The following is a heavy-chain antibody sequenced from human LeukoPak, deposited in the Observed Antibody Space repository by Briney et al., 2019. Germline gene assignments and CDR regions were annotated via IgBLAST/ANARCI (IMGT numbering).Heavy chain of an antibody. D-gene: IGHD3-22*01. CDR3: AKDLYYYDSSGYKLFH. J-gene: IGHJ4*02. Sequence: PGGSLRLSCAASGFTFSSYGMHWVRQAPGKGLEWVAVISYDGSNKYYADSVKGRFTISRDNSKNTLYLQMNSLRAEDTAVYYCAKDLYYYDSSGYKLFHWGQGTLVTVSS. V-gene: IGHV3-30*18. CDR2: ISYDGSNK. CDR1: GFTFSSYG.